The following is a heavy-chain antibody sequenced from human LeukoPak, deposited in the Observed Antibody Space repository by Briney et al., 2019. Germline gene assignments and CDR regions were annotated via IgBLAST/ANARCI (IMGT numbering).Heavy chain of an antibody. V-gene: IGHV3-30-3*01. CDR3: ARDLRNYYDSSGYYEEDY. CDR2: ISYEGSNK. Sequence: GRSLRLSCAASAFSLSSYAMHWVRQAPRKGLEWVAAISYEGSNKYHADSAKGRFTISRDNSKNTLYLQMNSLRAEDTAVYYCARDLRNYYDSSGYYEEDYWGQGTLVTVSS. J-gene: IGHJ4*02. D-gene: IGHD3-22*01. CDR1: AFSLSSYA.